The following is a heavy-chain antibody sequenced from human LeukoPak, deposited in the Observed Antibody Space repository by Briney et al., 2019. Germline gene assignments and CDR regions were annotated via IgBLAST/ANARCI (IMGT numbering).Heavy chain of an antibody. D-gene: IGHD5-18*01. J-gene: IGHJ4*02. CDR3: MKDPPRDTAMVWKY. CDR1: GFTFSTYG. CDR2: ISYDGRNK. Sequence: PGGSLRLSCATSGFTFSTYGMHWVRQAPGKGLEWVAVISYDGRNKYYAESVKGRFTISRDNSENTLYLQMNSLRAEDTAVYYCMKDPPRDTAMVWKYWGQGTLVTVSS. V-gene: IGHV3-30*18.